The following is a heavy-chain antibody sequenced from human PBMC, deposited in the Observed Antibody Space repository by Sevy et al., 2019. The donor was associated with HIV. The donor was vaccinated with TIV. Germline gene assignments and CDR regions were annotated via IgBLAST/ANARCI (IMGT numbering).Heavy chain of an antibody. D-gene: IGHD3-9*01. J-gene: IGHJ4*02. V-gene: IGHV3-15*01. CDR1: GFTFSNAW. Sequence: GGSLRLSCAVSGFTFSNAWMNWVRQAPGTGLQWVGLIKSKIDGETTDYAAPVKGRFTISRDDSKNTVYLQMNSLKPEDTALYYCATAPGYYDSSPFDYWGPGTLVTVSS. CDR2: IKSKIDGETT. CDR3: ATAPGYYDSSPFDY.